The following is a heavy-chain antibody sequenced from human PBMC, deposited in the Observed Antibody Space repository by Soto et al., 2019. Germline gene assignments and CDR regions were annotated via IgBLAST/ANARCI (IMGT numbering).Heavy chain of an antibody. CDR3: ARPYDFHTGYYYGMDV. J-gene: IGHJ6*02. Sequence: SVKVSCKASGCTFSSYAISWVRQAPGQGLEWMGGIIPIFGTANYAQKFQGRVTITADESTSTAYMELSSLRSEDTAVYYCARPYDFHTGYYYGMDVWGQGTTVTVSS. V-gene: IGHV1-69*13. CDR1: GCTFSSYA. D-gene: IGHD3-3*01. CDR2: IIPIFGTA.